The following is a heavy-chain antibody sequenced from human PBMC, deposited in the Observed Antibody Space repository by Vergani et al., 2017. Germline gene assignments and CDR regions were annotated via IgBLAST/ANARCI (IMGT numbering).Heavy chain of an antibody. CDR3: LGELSLGY. CDR2: ISYDGSNK. D-gene: IGHD3-16*02. V-gene: IGHV3-30*01. Sequence: QVQLVESGGGVVQPGRSLRLSCAASGFTFSSYSMHWVRQAPGKGLVWVAVISYDGSNKYYADSVKGRFTISRDNSKNTLYLQMNSLRAEDTAVYWCLGELSLGYWGQGTLVTVSS. CDR1: GFTFSSYS. J-gene: IGHJ4*02.